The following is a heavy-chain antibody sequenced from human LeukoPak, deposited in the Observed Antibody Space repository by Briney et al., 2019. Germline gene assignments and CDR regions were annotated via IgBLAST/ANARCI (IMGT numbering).Heavy chain of an antibody. CDR3: GVYDILTGYVDY. Sequence: PSETLSLTCTVSGGSISSYYWSWIRQPPGKGLEWIGYIYYSGSTNYNPSLKSRVTISVDTSKNQFSLKLSSVTAADTAVYYCGVYDILTGYVDYWGQGTLVTVSS. CDR1: GGSISSYY. V-gene: IGHV4-59*01. CDR2: IYYSGST. D-gene: IGHD3-9*01. J-gene: IGHJ4*02.